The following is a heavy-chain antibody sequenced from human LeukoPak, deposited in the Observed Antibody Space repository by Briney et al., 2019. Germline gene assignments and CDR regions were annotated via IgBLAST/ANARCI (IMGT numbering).Heavy chain of an antibody. CDR1: GVSISSSYYY. Sequence: SETLSLTCIVSGVSISSSYYYWGWIRQPPGKGLEWIGSIYYSGSTYYNSSLKSRVTISIDTSKNQVSLKLSSVTAADTAVYYCARMTLRGWFDSWGQGTLVTVSS. CDR3: ARMTLRGWFDS. J-gene: IGHJ5*01. D-gene: IGHD2-21*02. CDR2: IYYSGST. V-gene: IGHV4-39*01.